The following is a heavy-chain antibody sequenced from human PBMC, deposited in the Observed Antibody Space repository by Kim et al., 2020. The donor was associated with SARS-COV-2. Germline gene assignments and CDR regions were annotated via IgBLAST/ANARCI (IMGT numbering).Heavy chain of an antibody. Sequence: GGSLRLSCAASGFNFAAYAMHWVRQVPGKGLEWVSGINWNSGSVDYADSVKGRFTISRDNAKSSLYLQMNSLRDEDTAFYYCAKVGHRAKLWSNFDYWGQGPLVIVSS. CDR3: AKVGHRAKLWSNFDY. D-gene: IGHD3-16*01. J-gene: IGHJ4*02. CDR2: INWNSGSV. V-gene: IGHV3-9*01. CDR1: GFNFAAYA.